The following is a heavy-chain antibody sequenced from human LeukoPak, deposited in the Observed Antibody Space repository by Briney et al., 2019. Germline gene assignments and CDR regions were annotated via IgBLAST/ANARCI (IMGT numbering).Heavy chain of an antibody. Sequence: ASVKVSCKASGYTFTSHYMHWVRQAPGQGLEWMGIINPSGGRTSDAQKFQGRVTMTRDMSTSTVYMELSSLRSEDTAVYYCAREQSRSSSSQPFDYWGQGTLVTVSS. J-gene: IGHJ4*02. CDR1: GYTFTSHY. D-gene: IGHD6-6*01. V-gene: IGHV1-46*01. CDR2: INPSGGRT. CDR3: AREQSRSSSSQPFDY.